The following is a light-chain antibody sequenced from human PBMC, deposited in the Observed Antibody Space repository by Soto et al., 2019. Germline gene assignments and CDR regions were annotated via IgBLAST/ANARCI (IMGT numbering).Light chain of an antibody. CDR2: KAS. V-gene: IGKV1-5*03. J-gene: IGKJ1*01. CDR1: RSISSW. CDR3: QQYNSSPT. Sequence: DIQMTQSPSTLSASVGDRVTITCRASRSISSWLAWYQQKPGKAPKLLIYKASSLESGVPSRFSGSGSGTEFTLTISSLQPDDFATYYCQQYNSSPTFGQGTKVEIK.